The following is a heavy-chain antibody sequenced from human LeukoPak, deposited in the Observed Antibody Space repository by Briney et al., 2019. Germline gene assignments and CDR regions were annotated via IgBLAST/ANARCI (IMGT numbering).Heavy chain of an antibody. J-gene: IGHJ4*02. Sequence: ASVKVSCKTSGYTFTGFYMHWVRQAPGQGLEWMGWINPYSGGTNYAQNFQGRVTMTRDTSITTAYMELSRLRSDDTAVYYCAASPDYYDSSGYSYYFDYWGQGTLVTVSS. CDR3: AASPDYYDSSGYSYYFDY. V-gene: IGHV1-2*02. CDR1: GYTFTGFY. D-gene: IGHD3-22*01. CDR2: INPYSGGT.